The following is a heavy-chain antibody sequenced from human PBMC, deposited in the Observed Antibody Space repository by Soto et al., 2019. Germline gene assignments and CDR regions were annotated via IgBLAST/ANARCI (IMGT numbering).Heavy chain of an antibody. D-gene: IGHD6-13*01. Sequence: SETLSLTCTVSGGSISSGGYYWSWIRQHPGKGLEWIGYIYYSGSTYYNPSLKSRVTISVDTSKNQFSLKLSSVTAADTAVYYCARVTGQQPFPFDYWGQGTLVTVSS. J-gene: IGHJ4*02. CDR3: ARVTGQQPFPFDY. CDR1: GGSISSGGYY. V-gene: IGHV4-31*03. CDR2: IYYSGST.